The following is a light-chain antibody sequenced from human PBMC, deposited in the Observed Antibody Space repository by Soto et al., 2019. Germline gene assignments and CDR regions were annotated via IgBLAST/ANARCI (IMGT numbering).Light chain of an antibody. CDR3: QSYDSSLSGFYV. J-gene: IGLJ1*01. CDR1: RSNIGAGYD. V-gene: IGLV1-40*01. CDR2: ANS. Sequence: HSALTQPPSGSGAPGQRVTISCTGSRSNIGAGYDVHWYQQLPGSAPKLLSYANSNRPSGVPDRFSGSRSGTSASLAITGLQAEDEGDYSCQSYDSSLSGFYVFGTGTKLTVL.